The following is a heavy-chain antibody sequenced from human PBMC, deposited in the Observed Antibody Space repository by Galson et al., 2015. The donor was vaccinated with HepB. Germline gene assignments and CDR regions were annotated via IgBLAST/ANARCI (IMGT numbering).Heavy chain of an antibody. V-gene: IGHV3-66*02. D-gene: IGHD3-10*01. CDR3: ASDSIRYGSGGGPRDY. J-gene: IGHJ4*02. Sequence: SLRLSCAASGFTVSSNYMSWVRQAPGKGLEWVSVIYSGGSTYYEDSVKGRFTISRDNSKNTLYLQMNSLRAEDTAVYYCASDSIRYGSGGGPRDYWGQGTLVTVSS. CDR2: IYSGGST. CDR1: GFTVSSNY.